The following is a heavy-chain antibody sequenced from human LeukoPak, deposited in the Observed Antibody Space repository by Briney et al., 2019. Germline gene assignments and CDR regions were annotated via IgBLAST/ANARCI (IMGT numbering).Heavy chain of an antibody. J-gene: IGHJ2*01. D-gene: IGHD2-21*02. V-gene: IGHV3-74*01. CDR3: VKSGGYATAIRYFDL. CDR2: IKGDGIST. CDR1: GFDFSSNW. Sequence: GGSLRLSCAASGFDFSSNWMHWVRHAPGQGLVWVSRIKGDGISTNYADSVKGRFTISRDIAKNTLYLQMNSLRAEDTALYYCVKSGGYATAIRYFDLWGRGTLVTVSS.